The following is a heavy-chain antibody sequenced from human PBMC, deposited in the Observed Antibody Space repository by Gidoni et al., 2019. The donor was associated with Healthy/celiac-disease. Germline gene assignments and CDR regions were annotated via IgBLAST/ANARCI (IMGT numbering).Heavy chain of an antibody. Sequence: QVQLQESGPGLVKPSETLSLTCTVPGGPLSSYYWSWIRQPPGKGLEWIGYIYYSGSTNYNPSLKSRVTISVDTSKNQFSLKLSSVTAADTAVYYCARDLDIAVAGRGFDYWGQGTLVTVSS. D-gene: IGHD6-19*01. J-gene: IGHJ4*02. CDR3: ARDLDIAVAGRGFDY. CDR1: GGPLSSYY. V-gene: IGHV4-59*01. CDR2: IYYSGST.